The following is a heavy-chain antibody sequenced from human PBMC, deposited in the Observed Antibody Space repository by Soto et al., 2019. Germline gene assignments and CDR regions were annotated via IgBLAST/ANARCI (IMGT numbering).Heavy chain of an antibody. Sequence: QVQLVQSGAEVKKPGASVKVSCKASGYTFTSYGISWVRQAPGQGLEWMGWISAYNGNTNYAQKLQGRVTMTTDTXXXXXXXXXXXXXXXXXXXXXXXXXXXXXXXXXXXXXXDVWGQGTTVTVSS. V-gene: IGHV1-18*01. CDR1: GYTFTSYG. CDR2: ISAYNGNT. J-gene: IGHJ6*02. CDR3: XXXXXXXXXXXXXXXXDV.